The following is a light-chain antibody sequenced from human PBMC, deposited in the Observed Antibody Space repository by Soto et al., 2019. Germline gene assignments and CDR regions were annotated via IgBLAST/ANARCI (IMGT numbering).Light chain of an antibody. CDR1: QGISNN. V-gene: IGKV1-17*01. CDR3: LHYNGYPPM. J-gene: IGKJ1*01. Sequence: DIQMTQSPSSLSASVGDRVTITCRASQGISNNLAWYQQKPGEAPKRLIYAASSLQSGVPPRFSGSGSGTDFTLTISSLQPEDSATYYCLHYNGYPPMFGHGTKVEIK. CDR2: AAS.